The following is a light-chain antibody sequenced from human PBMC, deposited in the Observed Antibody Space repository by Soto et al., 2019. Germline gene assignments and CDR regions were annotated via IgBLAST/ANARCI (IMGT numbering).Light chain of an antibody. CDR1: SSDVGGYKY. Sequence: QSVLTQPASVSGSPGQSITISCTGTSSDVGGYKYVSWYQQHPGKAPKLMIYDVSNRPSGVSNRFSGSKSGNTASLTISWLQAEDEADYYCSSYTSSSTLVFGTGT. V-gene: IGLV2-14*01. CDR3: SSYTSSSTLV. J-gene: IGLJ1*01. CDR2: DVS.